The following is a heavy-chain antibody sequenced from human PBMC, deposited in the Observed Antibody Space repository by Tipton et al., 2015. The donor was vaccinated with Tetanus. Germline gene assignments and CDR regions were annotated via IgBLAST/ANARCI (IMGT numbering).Heavy chain of an antibody. CDR3: ARCPYGGVSGTLYY. D-gene: IGHD4-23*01. Sequence: TLSLTCTVSGGSISSYYWSWVRQPPGKGLEWIGYIDYSGSTNYNPSLKSRDTISIDTSKKQFSLNLSSVTAADTAVYFCARCPYGGVSGTLYYWGQGILVTVSS. CDR1: GGSISSYY. J-gene: IGHJ4*02. V-gene: IGHV4-59*01. CDR2: IDYSGST.